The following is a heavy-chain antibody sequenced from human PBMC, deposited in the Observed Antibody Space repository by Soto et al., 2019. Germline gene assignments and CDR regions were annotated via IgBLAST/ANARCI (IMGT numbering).Heavy chain of an antibody. J-gene: IGHJ4*02. D-gene: IGHD3-16*01. CDR2: IWYDGSNK. CDR3: ARAPRGALGYYFDY. CDR1: GFTFSSYG. V-gene: IGHV3-33*01. Sequence: PGGSLRLSCAASGFTFSSYGMHRVRQAPGKGLEWVAVIWYDGSNKYYADSVKGRFTISRDNSKNTLYLQMNSLRAEDTAVYYCARAPRGALGYYFDYWGQGTLVTVSS.